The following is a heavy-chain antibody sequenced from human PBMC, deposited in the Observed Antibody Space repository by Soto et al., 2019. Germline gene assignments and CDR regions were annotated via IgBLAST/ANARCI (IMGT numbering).Heavy chain of an antibody. J-gene: IGHJ4*02. CDR2: INPGSGVT. D-gene: IGHD1-1*01. V-gene: IGHV1-2*02. Sequence: ASVKVSFKASGYSFSKYHIHWVRQAPGQGLEWMGWINPGSGVTNQAQKFQGRVTMTRDTSITTTYMELNSLTSDDTAVYYCARVAGHKNARFDTWGQGALVTVSS. CDR3: ARVAGHKNARFDT. CDR1: GYSFSKYH.